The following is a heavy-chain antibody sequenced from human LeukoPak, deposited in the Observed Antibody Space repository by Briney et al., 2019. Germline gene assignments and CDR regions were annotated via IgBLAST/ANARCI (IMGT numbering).Heavy chain of an antibody. D-gene: IGHD3-3*01. CDR2: IWYDGSNK. CDR1: GFTFSSYG. CDR3: ARDMGIQILEWLPHYAFDI. J-gene: IGHJ3*02. V-gene: IGHV3-33*01. Sequence: PGRSLRLSCAASGFTFSSYGMHWVRQAPGKGLEWVAVIWYDGSNKYYADSVKGRFTISRDNSKNTLYLQMNSLRAEDTAVYYCARDMGIQILEWLPHYAFDIWGQGTMVTVSS.